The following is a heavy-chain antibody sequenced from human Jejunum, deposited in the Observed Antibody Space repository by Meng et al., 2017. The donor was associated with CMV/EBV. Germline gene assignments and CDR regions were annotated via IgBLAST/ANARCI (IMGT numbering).Heavy chain of an antibody. CDR3: ARGTYCTGRICFRSGPDY. Sequence: YSFTGYGMHWVRQAPGQRLEWMGWINAGSGNAKNSQKFQDRVAITRDISASTVYMELCSLTSEDTALYFCARGTYCTGRICFRSGPDYWGQGTLVTVSS. CDR2: INAGSGNA. D-gene: IGHD2-8*02. V-gene: IGHV1-3*01. CDR1: YSFTGYG. J-gene: IGHJ4*02.